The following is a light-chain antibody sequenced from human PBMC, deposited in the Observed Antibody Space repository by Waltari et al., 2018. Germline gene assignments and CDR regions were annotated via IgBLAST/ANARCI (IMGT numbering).Light chain of an antibody. CDR1: QRVSNY. CDR3: QHRSSWPLT. V-gene: IGKV3-11*01. CDR2: ETS. Sequence: EIVLTQSPATLSLSPGEGTPLSCRASQRVSNYLAWYQQKPGQAPRLLIYETSNRATGIPARFSGSGSGTDFTLTISSLEPEDFAVYYCQHRSSWPLTFGGGTKVEIK. J-gene: IGKJ4*01.